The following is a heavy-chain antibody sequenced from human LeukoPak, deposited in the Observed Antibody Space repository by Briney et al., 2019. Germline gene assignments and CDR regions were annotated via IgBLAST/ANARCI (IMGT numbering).Heavy chain of an antibody. CDR3: ARRGPLTGDAFDI. J-gene: IGHJ3*02. CDR2: IYPGDSDT. CDR1: GYSFTNYW. V-gene: IGHV5-51*01. D-gene: IGHD7-27*01. Sequence: GESLKISCKGSGYSFTNYWIGWVRQMPGKGLEWMGIIYPGDSDTRYSPSFQGQVTISADKSISTAYLQWSSLKASDTAMYYCARRGPLTGDAFDIWGQGTMVTVSS.